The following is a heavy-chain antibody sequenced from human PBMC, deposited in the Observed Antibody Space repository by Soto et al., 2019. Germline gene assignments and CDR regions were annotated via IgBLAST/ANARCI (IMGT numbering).Heavy chain of an antibody. Sequence: SVKVSCKASGGTFSMYAISCVGQSGLRGLEWMGGIIPIFGTANYAQKFQGRVTITADESTSTAYMELSSLRSEDTAVYYCARDRDIVVVVAVHDAFDIWGQGTMVTVSS. V-gene: IGHV1-69*13. CDR3: ARDRDIVVVVAVHDAFDI. D-gene: IGHD2-15*01. CDR2: IIPIFGTA. J-gene: IGHJ3*02. CDR1: GGTFSMYA.